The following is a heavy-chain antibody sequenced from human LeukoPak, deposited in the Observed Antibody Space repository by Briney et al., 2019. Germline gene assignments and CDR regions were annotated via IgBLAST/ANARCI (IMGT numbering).Heavy chain of an antibody. CDR2: ISSSGSTI. CDR1: GFTFSRYE. D-gene: IGHD1-1*01. Sequence: GGSLRLSCAASGFTFSRYEMNWVRQAPGKGLGWVSYISSSGSTIYYADSVKGRFTISRDNAKNSLYLQMNSLRAEDTAVYYCARDGYNWSDDYYYGMDVWGQGTTVTVSS. J-gene: IGHJ6*02. CDR3: ARDGYNWSDDYYYGMDV. V-gene: IGHV3-48*03.